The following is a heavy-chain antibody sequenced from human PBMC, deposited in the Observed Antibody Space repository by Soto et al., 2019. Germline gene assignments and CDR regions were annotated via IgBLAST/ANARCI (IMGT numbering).Heavy chain of an antibody. J-gene: IGHJ4*02. CDR2: IYTSGST. V-gene: IGHV4-4*07. D-gene: IGHD4-17*01. Sequence: PSETLSLTCTVSGGSISSYYWSWIRQPAGKGLEWIGRIYTSGSTNYNPSLKSRVTISVDPSKNQFSLRLSSVTTADTALYYCARTTAVPNTLRSRYFFDYRGQGTLVTVSS. CDR3: ARTTAVPNTLRSRYFFDY. CDR1: GGSISSYY.